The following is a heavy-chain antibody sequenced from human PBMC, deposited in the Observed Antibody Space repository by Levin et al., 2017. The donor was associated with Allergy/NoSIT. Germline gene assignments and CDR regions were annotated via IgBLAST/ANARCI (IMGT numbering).Heavy chain of an antibody. CDR3: ARHPNYGTDDAFDI. CDR2: IYYSGST. D-gene: IGHD4-17*01. V-gene: IGHV4-39*01. Sequence: SETLSLTCTVSGGSISSGSYYWGWIRQPPGKGLEWIGSIYYSGSTYYNPSLKSRVTISVDTSKNQFSLRLSSVTAADTAVYYCARHPNYGTDDAFDIWGQGTMVTVSS. CDR1: GGSISSGSYY. J-gene: IGHJ3*02.